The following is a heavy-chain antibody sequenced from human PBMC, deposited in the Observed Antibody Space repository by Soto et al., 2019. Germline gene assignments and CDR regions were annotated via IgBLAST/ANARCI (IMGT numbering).Heavy chain of an antibody. V-gene: IGHV3-7*01. CDR1: GFTFSSYW. D-gene: IGHD6-6*01. Sequence: AGGSLRLSCAASGFTFSSYWMSWVRQAPGKGLEWVANIKQDGSEKYYVDSVKGRFTISRDNAKNSLYLQMNSLRAEDTAVYYCARDEYSSSIIYYYYMDVWGKGTTVTVSS. CDR2: IKQDGSEK. CDR3: ARDEYSSSIIYYYYMDV. J-gene: IGHJ6*03.